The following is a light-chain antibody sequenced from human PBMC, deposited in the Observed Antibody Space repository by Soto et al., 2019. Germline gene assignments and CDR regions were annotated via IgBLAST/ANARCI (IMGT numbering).Light chain of an antibody. V-gene: IGLV1-44*01. Sequence: QPVLTQPPSASGTPGQRVAISCSGSRSNIGRNTVSWFQQLPGTAPKLLIFRNNQRPSGVPDRFSGSESGTSASLAISGLQFEDEADYYCAAWDDSLNGYIFGTGTKVTVL. CDR1: RSNIGRNT. CDR3: AAWDDSLNGYI. CDR2: RNN. J-gene: IGLJ1*01.